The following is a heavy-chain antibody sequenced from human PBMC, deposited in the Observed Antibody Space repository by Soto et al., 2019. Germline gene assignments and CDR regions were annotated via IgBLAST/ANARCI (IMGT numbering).Heavy chain of an antibody. CDR1: GGTFSSYA. CDR2: IIPIFGTA. Sequence: ASVKVSCKASGGTFSSYAISWVRQAPGQGLEWMGGIIPIFGTANYAQKFQGRVTITADESTSTAYMELSSLRSEDTAVYYCARGPSSQYYYDTISNAFDIWGQGTMVTVSS. D-gene: IGHD3-22*01. CDR3: ARGPSSQYYYDTISNAFDI. V-gene: IGHV1-69*13. J-gene: IGHJ3*02.